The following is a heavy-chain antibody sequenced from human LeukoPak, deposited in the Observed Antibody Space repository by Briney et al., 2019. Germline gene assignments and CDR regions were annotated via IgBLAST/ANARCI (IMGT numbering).Heavy chain of an antibody. V-gene: IGHV3-21*01. CDR3: ARDYRSGWFPEPHY. J-gene: IGHJ4*02. Sequence: GGSLRLSCAASGFTFSSYSMNWVRQAPGKGLEWVSFISSSSSYIYYADSVKGRFTISRDNAKNSLYLQMNSLRAEDTAVYYCARDYRSGWFPEPHYWGQGTLVTVSS. CDR1: GFTFSSYS. CDR2: ISSSSSYI. D-gene: IGHD6-19*01.